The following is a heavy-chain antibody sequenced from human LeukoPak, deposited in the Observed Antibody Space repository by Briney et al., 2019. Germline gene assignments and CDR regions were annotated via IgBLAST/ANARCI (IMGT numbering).Heavy chain of an antibody. CDR2: INPNSGGT. CDR3: ASEKEMATIIHGDWFDP. V-gene: IGHV1-2*06. CDR1: GYTFTSYD. D-gene: IGHD5-24*01. Sequence: GASVKVSCKASGYTFTSYDINWVRQAPGQGLEWMGRINPNSGGTNYAQKFQGRVTVTRDTSISTAYMELSRLRSDDTAVYYCASEKEMATIIHGDWFDPWGQGTLVTVSS. J-gene: IGHJ5*02.